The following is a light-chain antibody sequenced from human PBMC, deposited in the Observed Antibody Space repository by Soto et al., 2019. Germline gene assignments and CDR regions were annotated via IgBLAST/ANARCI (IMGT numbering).Light chain of an antibody. Sequence: DIQMTQSPSSLSASAGDRVTITCRASQSINIYLNWYQKKPGKAPKVLIYAASSLQSGVPSRFSGSGSGTDFTLTISSLQAEDSATYYCQYSSQYPSTFGQGTKLEIK. CDR3: QYSSQYPST. CDR1: QSINIY. CDR2: AAS. J-gene: IGKJ2*01. V-gene: IGKV1-39*01.